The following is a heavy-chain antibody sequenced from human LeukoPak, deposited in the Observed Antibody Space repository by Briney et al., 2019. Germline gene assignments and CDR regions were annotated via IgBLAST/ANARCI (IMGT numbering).Heavy chain of an antibody. CDR2: ISAYNGNT. CDR3: ARDGSRDAFDI. CDR1: GYTFTSYG. Sequence: ASVKVPCKASGYTFTSYGISWVRQAPGQGLEWMGWISAYNGNTNYAQKLQGRVTMTRDTSTSTVYMELSSLRSEDTAVYYCARDGSRDAFDIWGQGTMVTVSS. J-gene: IGHJ3*02. D-gene: IGHD6-13*01. V-gene: IGHV1-18*01.